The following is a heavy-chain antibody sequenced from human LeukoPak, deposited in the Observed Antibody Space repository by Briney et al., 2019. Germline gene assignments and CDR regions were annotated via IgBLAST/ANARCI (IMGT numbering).Heavy chain of an antibody. Sequence: SETLSLTCTVSGGSISSYYWSWIRQPPGKGLEWIGYIYYSGSTNYNPSLKSRVTISVDTSKNQFSLKLSSVTAVDTAVYYCARLGYSYGLYYFDYWGQGTLVTVSS. CDR2: IYYSGST. CDR1: GGSISSYY. D-gene: IGHD5-18*01. CDR3: ARLGYSYGLYYFDY. J-gene: IGHJ4*02. V-gene: IGHV4-59*01.